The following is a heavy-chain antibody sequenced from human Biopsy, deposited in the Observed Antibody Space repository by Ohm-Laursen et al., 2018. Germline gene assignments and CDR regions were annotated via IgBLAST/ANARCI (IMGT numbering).Heavy chain of an antibody. J-gene: IGHJ6*02. CDR2: IKSSENYT. Sequence: SLRLSCAASGFRFSLYSMNWVRQAPGKGLEWVSSIKSSENYTYCADSVKGRFIISRDNAKNSLYLQMNGLRVEDKDVYYCATDFGYCGNNVCSSDFYYGMDVWGQGTTVTVSS. CDR1: GFRFSLYS. V-gene: IGHV3-21*01. D-gene: IGHD5/OR15-5a*01. CDR3: ATDFGYCGNNVCSSDFYYGMDV.